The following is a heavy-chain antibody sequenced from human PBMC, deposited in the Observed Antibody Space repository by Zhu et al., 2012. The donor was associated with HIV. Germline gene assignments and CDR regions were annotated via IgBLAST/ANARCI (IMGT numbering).Heavy chain of an antibody. CDR2: IYTSGST. V-gene: IGHV4-4*07. CDR3: ARENINQFLKDNFDY. Sequence: QVQLQESGPGLVKPSEALSLTCTVSGASISSYYRSWIRQPAGKGLEWIGRIYTSGSTDYNPSLKSRVAMSVDTSKSQFSLKLSSVTAADTAVYYCARENINQFLKDNFDYWGQGTLVTVSS. J-gene: IGHJ4*02. CDR1: GASISSYY.